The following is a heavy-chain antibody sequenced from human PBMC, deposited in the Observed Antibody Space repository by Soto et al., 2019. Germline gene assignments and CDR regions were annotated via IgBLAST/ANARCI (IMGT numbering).Heavy chain of an antibody. CDR1: GGTFSSYA. D-gene: IGHD3-22*01. Sequence: SVKVSCKASGGTFSSYAISWVRQAPGQGLEWMGGIIPIFGTANYAQKFQGRVTITADESTSTAYMELSSLRSEDTAVYYCAIVVINPDYFDYWGQGTLVTVSS. V-gene: IGHV1-69*13. CDR3: AIVVINPDYFDY. J-gene: IGHJ4*02. CDR2: IIPIFGTA.